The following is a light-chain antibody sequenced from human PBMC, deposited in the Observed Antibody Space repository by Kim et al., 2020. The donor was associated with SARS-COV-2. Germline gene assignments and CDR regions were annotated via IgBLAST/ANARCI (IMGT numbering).Light chain of an antibody. CDR1: QSVYSSY. Sequence: EIVLTQSPGTLSLSPGERATLSRRTSQSVYSSYLAWYQKKPGQTPRLLIYGASSRATGIPVRFSGSVSGTDFTLSMRRLETEDFAVYYCQEYGDSPSTFGQGTKV. J-gene: IGKJ1*01. CDR3: QEYGDSPST. CDR2: GAS. V-gene: IGKV3-20*01.